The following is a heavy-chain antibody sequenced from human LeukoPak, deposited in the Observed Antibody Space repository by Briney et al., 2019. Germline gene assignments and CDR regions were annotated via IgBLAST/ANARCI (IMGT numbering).Heavy chain of an antibody. CDR2: ISWNSGSI. CDR3: ATTGYYGSGSYHFDY. CDR1: GFTFDDYA. D-gene: IGHD3-10*01. Sequence: TGRSLRLSCAASGFTFDDYAMHWVRQAPGKGLEWVSGISWNSGSIGYADSVKGRFTISRDNAKNSLYLQMNSLRAEDTALYYCATTGYYGSGSYHFDYWGQGTLVTVSS. J-gene: IGHJ4*02. V-gene: IGHV3-9*01.